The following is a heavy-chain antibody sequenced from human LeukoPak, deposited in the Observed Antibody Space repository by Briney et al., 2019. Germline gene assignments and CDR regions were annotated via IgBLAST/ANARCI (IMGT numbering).Heavy chain of an antibody. D-gene: IGHD6-6*01. J-gene: IGHJ3*01. Sequence: GGSLRLSCTASGVTFGDYAMSWVRQAPGKGLEWVGFIRSKAYGGTTEYAASVKGRFTISRDDSKSIAYLQMISLKIEDTAVYYCTRAGSSSFFAFDFWGQGTMVTVSS. CDR2: IRSKAYGGTT. V-gene: IGHV3-49*04. CDR1: GVTFGDYA. CDR3: TRAGSSSFFAFDF.